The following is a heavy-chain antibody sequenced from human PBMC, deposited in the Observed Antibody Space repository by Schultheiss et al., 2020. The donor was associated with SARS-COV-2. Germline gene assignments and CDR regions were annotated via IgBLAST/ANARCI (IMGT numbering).Heavy chain of an antibody. J-gene: IGHJ4*02. V-gene: IGHV3-23*01. CDR3: AKDPRDRRLGGAVAGQNY. Sequence: GGSLRLSCAASGFTFSSYAMSWVRQAPGKGLEWVSAISGSGGSTYYADSVKGRFTISRDNSKNTLYLQMNSLRAEDTAVYYCAKDPRDRRLGGAVAGQNYWGQGTLVTVSS. CDR2: ISGSGGST. CDR1: GFTFSSYA. D-gene: IGHD6-19*01.